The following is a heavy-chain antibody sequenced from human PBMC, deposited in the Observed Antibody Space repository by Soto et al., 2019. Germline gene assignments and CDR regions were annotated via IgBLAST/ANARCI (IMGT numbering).Heavy chain of an antibody. V-gene: IGHV3-30*19. D-gene: IGHD3-16*01. CDR2: TSYDGNNK. J-gene: IGHJ4*02. CDR3: AGWGTTGGFEL. Sequence: QLQLVESGGGVVQPGTSLRLSCAASGFRFKSFVMHWVRQAPGKGLDWVAFTSYDGNNKDYGDSVKGRFTVSRDNSQKQLHLQMEFLRPEDTAFYYCAGWGTTGGFELWGQGTLVSVSS. CDR1: GFRFKSFV.